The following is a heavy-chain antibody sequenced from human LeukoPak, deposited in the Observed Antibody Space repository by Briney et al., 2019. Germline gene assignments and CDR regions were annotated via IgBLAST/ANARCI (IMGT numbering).Heavy chain of an antibody. D-gene: IGHD3-22*01. V-gene: IGHV3-7*03. CDR2: IKQDGSEK. J-gene: IGHJ4*02. CDR1: GFTFSSYW. CDR3: AAGSYDSSGYYYYNFDY. Sequence: GGSLRLSCAASGFTFSSYWMSWVRQAPGKGLEWVANIKQDGSEKYYVDSVKGRFTISRDNAKNSLYLQMNSLRAEDTAVYYCAAGSYDSSGYYYYNFDYWGQGTLVTVSS.